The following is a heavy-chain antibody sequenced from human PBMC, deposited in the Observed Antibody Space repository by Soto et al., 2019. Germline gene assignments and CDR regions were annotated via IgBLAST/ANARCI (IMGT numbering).Heavy chain of an antibody. CDR1: GYTFTSYF. J-gene: IGHJ6*02. Sequence: ASVKVSCKASGYTFTSYFITWVRQAPGQGLEWMGWISAYNGNTNYAQMLQGRVTMTTDTSTATAYMEMRSLRSDDTAVCYCARQNYYSGMDVWGQGTTVTVSS. V-gene: IGHV1-18*01. CDR2: ISAYNGNT. CDR3: ARQNYYSGMDV.